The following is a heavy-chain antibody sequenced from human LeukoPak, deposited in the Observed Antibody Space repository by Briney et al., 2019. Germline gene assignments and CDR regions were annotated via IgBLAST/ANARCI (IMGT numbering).Heavy chain of an antibody. D-gene: IGHD5-12*01. CDR2: IYDSGST. Sequence: SETLSLTCTVSGGSISSSSYYWGWIRQPPGTGLEWIGRIYDSGSTYYNPTLKRRVAISVHKSKNQFPLNLSSATAADTAGYYCARGYSGYDWNWFDPWGQGTLVTVSS. CDR1: GGSISSSSYY. J-gene: IGHJ5*02. V-gene: IGHV4-39*01. CDR3: ARGYSGYDWNWFDP.